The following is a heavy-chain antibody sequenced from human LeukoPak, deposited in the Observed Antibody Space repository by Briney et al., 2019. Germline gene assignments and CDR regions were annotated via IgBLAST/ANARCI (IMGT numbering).Heavy chain of an antibody. J-gene: IGHJ5*02. Sequence: SETLSLTCTVSGGSISSYYWSWIRQPPGKGLEWIGYIYYSGSTNYNPSLKSRVTISVDTSKNQFSLKLSSVTAADTAVYYCARGGVTSRAGWFDPWGQGTLVTVSS. CDR2: IYYSGST. CDR1: GGSISSYY. D-gene: IGHD4-17*01. CDR3: ARGGVTSRAGWFDP. V-gene: IGHV4-59*01.